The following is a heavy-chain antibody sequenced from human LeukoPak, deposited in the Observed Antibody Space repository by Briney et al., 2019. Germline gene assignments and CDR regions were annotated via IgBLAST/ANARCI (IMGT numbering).Heavy chain of an antibody. Sequence: ASVKVSCKASGYTFTSYDINWVRQATGQGLECMGWMNPNSGNTGYAQKFQGRVTMTRNTSISTAYMELSSLRSEDTAVYYCARGQIGYRTLWFDPWGQGTLVTVSS. CDR3: ARGQIGYRTLWFDP. V-gene: IGHV1-8*01. D-gene: IGHD5-18*01. CDR2: MNPNSGNT. J-gene: IGHJ5*02. CDR1: GYTFTSYD.